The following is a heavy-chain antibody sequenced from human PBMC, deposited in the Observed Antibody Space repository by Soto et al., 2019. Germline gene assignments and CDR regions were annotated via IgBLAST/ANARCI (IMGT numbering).Heavy chain of an antibody. CDR2: INHSGST. D-gene: IGHD3-9*01. J-gene: IGHJ5*02. CDR3: ARVHWRPRYFDWFHRGWFDP. V-gene: IGHV4-34*01. CDR1: GGSIRSGDYY. Sequence: SETLSLTCTVSGGSIRSGDYYWSWIRQPPGKGLEWIGEINHSGSTTYNPSLKSRVTISVDTSKNQFSLKLSSVTAADTAVYYCARVHWRPRYFDWFHRGWFDPWGQGTLVTVSS.